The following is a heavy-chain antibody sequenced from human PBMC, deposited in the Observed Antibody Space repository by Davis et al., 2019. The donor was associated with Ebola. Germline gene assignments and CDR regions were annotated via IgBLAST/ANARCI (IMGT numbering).Heavy chain of an antibody. D-gene: IGHD5-24*01. CDR3: STLLGYNF. CDR2: INPSGGST. CDR1: GYTFTSYY. J-gene: IGHJ4*02. V-gene: IGHV1-46*01. Sequence: ASVKVSCKASGYTFTSYYMHWVRQAPGQGLEWMGIINPSGGSTSYAQKFQGRVIMTEDTSTDTAYMEVSSLRSEDTAVYYCSTLLGYNFWGQGTLVTVSS.